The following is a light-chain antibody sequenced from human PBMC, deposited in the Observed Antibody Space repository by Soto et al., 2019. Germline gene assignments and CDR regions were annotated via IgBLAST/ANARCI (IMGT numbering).Light chain of an antibody. V-gene: IGKV3-20*01. CDR3: QQYGRSPPVK. Sequence: EIVLTQSPGTLSLSPGERATLSCRASQTVSSSYLAWYQQKPGQAPRLLSYGASTRAAGIPDRFSGGGSGTEFTLTISRLEPEDFAVYYCQQYGRSPPVKFGQGTKVEIK. CDR1: QTVSSSY. J-gene: IGKJ1*01. CDR2: GAS.